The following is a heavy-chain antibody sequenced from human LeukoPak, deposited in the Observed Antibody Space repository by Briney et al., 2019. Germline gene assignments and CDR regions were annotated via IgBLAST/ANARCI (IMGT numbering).Heavy chain of an antibody. J-gene: IGHJ4*02. Sequence: PSETLSLTCTVSGGSISSGSYYWSWLRQPAGKGLEWIGRIYTSGSTNYNPSLKSRVTISVDTSKDQFSLKLSSVTAADTAVYYCARENGDYDYWGQGTLVTVSS. CDR2: IYTSGST. V-gene: IGHV4-61*02. D-gene: IGHD4-17*01. CDR3: ARENGDYDY. CDR1: GGSISSGSYY.